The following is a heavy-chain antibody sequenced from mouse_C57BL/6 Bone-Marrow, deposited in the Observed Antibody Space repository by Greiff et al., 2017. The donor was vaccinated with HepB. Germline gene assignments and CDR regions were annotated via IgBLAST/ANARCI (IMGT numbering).Heavy chain of an antibody. V-gene: IGHV1-64*01. Sequence: QVQLQQPGAELVKPGASVKLSCKASGYTFTSYWMHWVKQRPGQGLEWIGMIHPNSGSTNYNEKFKSKATLTVDKSSSTAYMQLSSLTSEDSAVYDCAREDYGSGYYFDYWGQGTTLTVSS. CDR3: AREDYGSGYYFDY. D-gene: IGHD1-1*01. CDR1: GYTFTSYW. CDR2: IHPNSGST. J-gene: IGHJ2*01.